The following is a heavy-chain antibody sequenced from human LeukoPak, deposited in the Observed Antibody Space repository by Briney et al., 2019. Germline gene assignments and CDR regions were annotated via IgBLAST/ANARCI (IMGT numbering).Heavy chain of an antibody. J-gene: IGHJ5*02. Sequence: GASVKVSCKVSGYTLTELSMHWERQAPGKGLEWMGGFDPEDGETIYAQKFQGRVTMTEDTSTDTAYMELSSLRSEDTAVYYCATFYDSSGYYYNWFDPWGQGTLVTVSS. CDR3: ATFYDSSGYYYNWFDP. V-gene: IGHV1-24*01. D-gene: IGHD3-22*01. CDR2: FDPEDGET. CDR1: GYTLTELS.